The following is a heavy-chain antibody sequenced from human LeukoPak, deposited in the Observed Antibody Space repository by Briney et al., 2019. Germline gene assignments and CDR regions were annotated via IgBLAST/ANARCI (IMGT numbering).Heavy chain of an antibody. CDR2: ISAYNGNT. V-gene: IGHV1-18*01. J-gene: IGHJ6*02. Sequence: ASVKVSCKASGYTFTSYGISWVRQAPGQGLEWMGGISAYNGNTNYAQKLQGRVTMTTDTSTSTAYMELRSLRSDDTAVYYCARPYSSSSYYYGMDVWGQGTTVTVSS. CDR1: GYTFTSYG. CDR3: ARPYSSSSYYYGMDV. D-gene: IGHD6-6*01.